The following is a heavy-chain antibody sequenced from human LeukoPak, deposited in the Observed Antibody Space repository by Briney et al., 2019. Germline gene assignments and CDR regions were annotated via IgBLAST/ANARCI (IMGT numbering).Heavy chain of an antibody. J-gene: IGHJ4*02. CDR3: ARDPEEN. Sequence: GGSLRLSCVGSGFTFSSYAMRWVRQIPGKGLEWVSAISNSGGSTYYADSVKGRFTISRDNSIDTVYLQMNSLRAEDTAVYYCARDPEENWGQGTLVTVSS. CDR2: ISNSGGST. CDR1: GFTFSSYA. V-gene: IGHV3-23*01.